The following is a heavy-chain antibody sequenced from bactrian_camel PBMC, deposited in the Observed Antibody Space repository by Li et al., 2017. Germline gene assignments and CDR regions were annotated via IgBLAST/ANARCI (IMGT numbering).Heavy chain of an antibody. D-gene: IGHD8*01. J-gene: IGHJ4*01. V-gene: IGHV3S53*01. CDR3: AASFSLPCRLEVFAQDY. CDR2: MSRDGTT. CDR1: GLFFSICA. Sequence: HVQLVESGGGSVQAGGSLKLSCAASGLFFSICALWWYRQAPGKERELVSSMSRDGTTSYADSVKGRFTISRDNAKNMIDLQMNNLKSEDTAVYYCAASFSLPCRLEVFAQDYWGQGTQVTVS.